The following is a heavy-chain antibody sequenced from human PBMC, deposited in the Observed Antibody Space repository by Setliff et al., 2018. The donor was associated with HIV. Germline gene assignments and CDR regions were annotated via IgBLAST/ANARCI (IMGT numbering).Heavy chain of an antibody. CDR2: THASGTT. D-gene: IGHD2-21*02. CDR3: ARQTATGTSATFDS. J-gene: IGHJ4*02. Sequence: PSETLSLTCTVSGGSITSGDYYWSWIRQPPGKGLEWIGRTHASGTTQCEPSLKNRCSMSIDTSKNQFSLKLSSVTAADTAVYYCARQTATGTSATFDSWGQGSLVTVSS. CDR1: GGSITSGDYY. V-gene: IGHV4-30-4*08.